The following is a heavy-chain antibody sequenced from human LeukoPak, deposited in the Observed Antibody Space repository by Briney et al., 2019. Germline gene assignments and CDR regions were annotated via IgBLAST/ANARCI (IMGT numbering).Heavy chain of an antibody. CDR1: GGTFSSYA. CDR3: ARDGDYDILTGYPYYFDY. Sequence: SVKVSCKASGGTFSSYAISWVRQAPGQGLEWMGGIIPIFDTANYAQKFQGRVTITADKSTSTAYMELSSLRSEDTAVYYCARDGDYDILTGYPYYFDYWGQGTLVTVSS. V-gene: IGHV1-69*06. J-gene: IGHJ4*02. CDR2: IIPIFDTA. D-gene: IGHD3-9*01.